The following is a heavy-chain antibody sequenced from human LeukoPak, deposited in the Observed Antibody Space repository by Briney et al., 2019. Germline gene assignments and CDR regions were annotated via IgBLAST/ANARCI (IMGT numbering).Heavy chain of an antibody. V-gene: IGHV3-23*01. J-gene: IGHJ4*02. CDR3: AKSVESAVTTNPYFDF. CDR1: GFTFSDYA. D-gene: IGHD4-17*01. CDR2: ISGSGGST. Sequence: GGSLRLPCAASGFTFSDYAMSWVRQALGKGLKWVSVISGSGGSTYNADSVKGRFTISRDNSKNILYLQMNSLRAEDTAVYYCAKSVESAVTTNPYFDFWGQGALVTVSS.